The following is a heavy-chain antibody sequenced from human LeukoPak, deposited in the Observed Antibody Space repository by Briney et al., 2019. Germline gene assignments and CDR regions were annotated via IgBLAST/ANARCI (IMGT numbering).Heavy chain of an antibody. D-gene: IGHD6-13*01. V-gene: IGHV1-2*02. CDR2: INPNSGGT. J-gene: IGHJ4*02. CDR3: AREFQQLPFDY. Sequence: ASVKVSCKASGYTFTGYYMHWARQAPGQGLEWMGWINPNSGGTNYAQKFQGRVTMTRDTSTSTVYMELSSLRSEDTAVYYCAREFQQLPFDYWGQGTLVTVSS. CDR1: GYTFTGYY.